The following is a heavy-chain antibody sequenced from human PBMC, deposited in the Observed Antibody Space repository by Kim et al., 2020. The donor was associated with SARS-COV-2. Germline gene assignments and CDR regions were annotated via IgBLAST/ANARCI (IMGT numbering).Heavy chain of an antibody. V-gene: IGHV1-46*01. CDR3: ARGVMDLYYYYGMDV. D-gene: IGHD3-16*01. Sequence: QKFQGRVTMTRDTSTSTVYMELSSLRSEDTAVYYCARGVMDLYYYYGMDVWGQGTTVTVSS. J-gene: IGHJ6*02.